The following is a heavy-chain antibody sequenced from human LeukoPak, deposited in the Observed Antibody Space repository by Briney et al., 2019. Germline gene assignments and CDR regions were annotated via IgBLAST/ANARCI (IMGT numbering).Heavy chain of an antibody. D-gene: IGHD4-17*01. CDR2: IYYSGST. J-gene: IGHJ4*02. Sequence: SQTLSLTCTVSGGSISSGGYYWSWIRQPPGKGLEWIGNIYYSGSTNYNPSLKSRVTISVDTSNNQFSLKLSTVTAADTAVYYCARDTVTTMGTFDYWGQGTLVTVSS. CDR1: GGSISSGGYY. V-gene: IGHV4-61*08. CDR3: ARDTVTTMGTFDY.